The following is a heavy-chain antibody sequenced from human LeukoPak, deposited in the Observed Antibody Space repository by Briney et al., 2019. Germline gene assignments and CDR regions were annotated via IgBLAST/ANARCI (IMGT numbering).Heavy chain of an antibody. CDR3: ARDLTGGEYFDS. V-gene: IGHV3-21*01. CDR2: ISPSSSYI. CDR1: GFTLSSFK. Sequence: GGSLRLSCATSGFTLSSFKMTWVRQAPGKGLERVASISPSSSYISYADSLKGRVTVSRDNAKHSVFLQMSSLRAEDTAVYYCARDLTGGEYFDSWGQGTLVSVSS. J-gene: IGHJ4*02. D-gene: IGHD3-16*01.